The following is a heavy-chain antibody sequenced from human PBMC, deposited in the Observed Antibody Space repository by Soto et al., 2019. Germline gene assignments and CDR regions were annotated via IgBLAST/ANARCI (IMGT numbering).Heavy chain of an antibody. V-gene: IGHV3-23*01. CDR3: AKSHETDTVRSFDH. Sequence: GGSLRLSCAASGFTFSSYAMNWVRQAPGEGLEWVSIVTNSGSHTYYADSVKGRFTLSRDNSKNMLYLQMNSLRAEDTAVYYCAKSHETDTVRSFDHWGQGTLVTVSS. CDR1: GFTFSSYA. CDR2: VTNSGSHT. D-gene: IGHD3-10*02. J-gene: IGHJ5*02.